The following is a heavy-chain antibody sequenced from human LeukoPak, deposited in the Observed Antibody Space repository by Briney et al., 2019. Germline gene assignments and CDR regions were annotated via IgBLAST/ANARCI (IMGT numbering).Heavy chain of an antibody. J-gene: IGHJ4*02. V-gene: IGHV4-34*01. CDR2: INHSGSN. CDR1: GGSFSGHY. Sequence: SETLSLTCAVYGGSFSGHYWTWIRQPPGKGLEWIGEINHSGSNNYNTTLKSRVTISVDTSKDQFFLKLSSVTAADTAIYYCARAPAAAGTIDYRGQGTLVTVSS. D-gene: IGHD6-13*01. CDR3: ARAPAAAGTIDY.